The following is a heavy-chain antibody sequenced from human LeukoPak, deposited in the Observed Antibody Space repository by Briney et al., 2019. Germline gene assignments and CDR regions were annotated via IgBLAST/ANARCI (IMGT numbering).Heavy chain of an antibody. CDR2: INHSGST. CDR1: GGSLSGYY. CDR3: ARGQGVTMVRGVIIGWFDP. V-gene: IGHV4-34*01. Sequence: PSETLSLTCAVYGGSLSGYYWSWIRQPPGKGLEWIGEINHSGSTNYNPSLKSRVTISVDTSKNQFSLKLSSVTAADTAVYYCARGQGVTMVRGVIIGWFDPWGQGTLVTVSS. D-gene: IGHD3-10*01. J-gene: IGHJ5*02.